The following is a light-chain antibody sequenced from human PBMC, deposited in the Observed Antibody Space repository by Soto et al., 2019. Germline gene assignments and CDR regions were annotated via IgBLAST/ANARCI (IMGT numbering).Light chain of an antibody. V-gene: IGKV3-20*01. CDR1: QSVSSSY. Sequence: IVLTQSPCTLSLSPGERAPLSCRASQSVSSSYLAWYQQKPGQAPRLLIYGASSRATGIPDRFSGSGSGTDFTLTISRLEPEDFAVYYCQQYGSSPRTFGQGTKVDI. CDR3: QQYGSSPRT. J-gene: IGKJ1*01. CDR2: GAS.